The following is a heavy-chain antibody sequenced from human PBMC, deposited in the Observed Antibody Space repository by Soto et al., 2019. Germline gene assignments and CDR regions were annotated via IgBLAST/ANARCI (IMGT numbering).Heavy chain of an antibody. CDR1: GGSISSNNW. CDR3: AAGSYDGSGIVIVFLWNPPPYFGC. D-gene: IGHD3-10*01. Sequence: QVQLQESGPGLVKPSGTLSLTCAVSGGSISSNNWWSWVRQPPGKGLEWIGEIFHSGSTNYNPSLKRPVTTSVNNPKNHFAVILSSVTAANPAVHSCAAGSYDGSGIVIVFLWNPPPYFGCWGQGTLVSVPS. CDR2: IFHSGST. J-gene: IGHJ4*02. V-gene: IGHV4-4*02.